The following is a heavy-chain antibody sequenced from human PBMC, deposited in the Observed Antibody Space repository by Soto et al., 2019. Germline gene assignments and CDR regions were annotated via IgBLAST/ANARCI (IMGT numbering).Heavy chain of an antibody. V-gene: IGHV2-5*01. CDR1: GFSLTNTGVT. Sequence: QITLKESGPSLVKPTQTLTLTCTFSGFSLTNTGVTVGWFRQPPGKALEWLALVYWHDDKRYNPSLRNRLTIAKDTSKNRVGLTLANVAPVDTATYYCAHSHFEILPGPFDSWGRGTLVTVSS. CDR2: VYWHDDK. J-gene: IGHJ5*01. D-gene: IGHD3-3*01. CDR3: AHSHFEILPGPFDS.